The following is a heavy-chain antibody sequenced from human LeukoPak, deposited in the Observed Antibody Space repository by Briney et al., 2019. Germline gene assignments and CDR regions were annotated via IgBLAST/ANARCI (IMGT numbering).Heavy chain of an antibody. CDR3: AREAAAAVPYFDY. V-gene: IGHV4-61*01. D-gene: IGHD6-13*01. J-gene: IGHJ4*02. Sequence: SETLSLTCTVSGGSVSSGSYYWSWIRQPPGKGLEWIGYIYYSGSTNYNPSLKSRVTISVDTSKNQFSLKLSSVTAADTAVYYCAREAAAAVPYFDYWGQGTLVTVSS. CDR1: GGSVSSGSYY. CDR2: IYYSGST.